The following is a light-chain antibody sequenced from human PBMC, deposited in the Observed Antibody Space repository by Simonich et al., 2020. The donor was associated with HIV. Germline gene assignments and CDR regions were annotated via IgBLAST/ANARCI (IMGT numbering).Light chain of an antibody. V-gene: IGKV4-1*01. J-gene: IGKJ1*01. CDR3: QQYYSTPRT. CDR2: CAS. CDR1: QSVLYSSNNKNY. Sequence: DIVMTQSPDSLAVSLGERATINCKSSQSVLYSSNNKNYLAWYQQKPGQPPKLLIYCASTRASGVPDRFRGSGSGTDFTLTISSLQAEDVAVYYCQQYYSTPRTFGQGTKVEIK.